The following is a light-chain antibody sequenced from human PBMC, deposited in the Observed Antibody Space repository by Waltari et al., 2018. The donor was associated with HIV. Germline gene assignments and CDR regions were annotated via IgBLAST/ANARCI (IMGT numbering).Light chain of an antibody. CDR1: RRDVGGYDY. Sequence: QSALTQPPSASGSLGQSVTLSCTGTRRDVGGYDYVPWYSQHPGKAPKLLLYEVTKRPSGVPDRFSGSKSGNTASLTVSDLQAEDEGDYFCSSYADRSSVFFGGGTTLTVL. CDR3: SSYADRSSVF. V-gene: IGLV2-8*01. J-gene: IGLJ2*01. CDR2: EVT.